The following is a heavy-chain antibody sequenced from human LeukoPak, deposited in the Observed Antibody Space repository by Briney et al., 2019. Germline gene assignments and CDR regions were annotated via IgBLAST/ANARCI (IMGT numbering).Heavy chain of an antibody. V-gene: IGHV1-69*04. CDR1: GGTFSSYA. J-gene: IGHJ4*02. Sequence: GASVKASCKASGGTFSSYAISWVRQAPGQGLEWMGRIIPILGIANYAQKFQGRVTITADKSTSTAYMELSSLRSEDTAVYYCASANYDFSDYWGQGTLVTVSS. CDR2: IIPILGIA. D-gene: IGHD3-3*01. CDR3: ASANYDFSDY.